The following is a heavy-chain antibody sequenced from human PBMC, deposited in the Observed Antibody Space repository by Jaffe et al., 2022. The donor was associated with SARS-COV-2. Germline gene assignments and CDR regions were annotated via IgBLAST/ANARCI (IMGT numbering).Heavy chain of an antibody. V-gene: IGHV3-49*04. D-gene: IGHD3-9*01. CDR1: GFTFGDYA. Sequence: EVQLVESGGGLVQPGRSLRLSCTASGFTFGDYAMSWVRQAPGKGLEWVGFIRSKAYGGTTEYAASVKGRFTISRDDSKSIAYLQMNSLKTEDTAVYYCTRDGGILGLLGAFDIWGQGTMVTVSS. J-gene: IGHJ3*02. CDR2: IRSKAYGGTT. CDR3: TRDGGILGLLGAFDI.